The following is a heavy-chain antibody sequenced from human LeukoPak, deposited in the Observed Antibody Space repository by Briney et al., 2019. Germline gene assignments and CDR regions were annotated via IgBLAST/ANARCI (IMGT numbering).Heavy chain of an antibody. CDR3: AKSGPHCSSTTCNYFDY. J-gene: IGHJ4*02. D-gene: IGHD2-2*01. Sequence: GGSLRLSCAASGFTFSDYYMSWIRQAPGKGLEWVSYISGDDSTIYYADSVKGRFTISRDNAKNSLYLQMNSLSAEDTAVYYCAKSGPHCSSTTCNYFDYWGQGTLVTVSS. CDR2: ISGDDSTI. CDR1: GFTFSDYY. V-gene: IGHV3-11*01.